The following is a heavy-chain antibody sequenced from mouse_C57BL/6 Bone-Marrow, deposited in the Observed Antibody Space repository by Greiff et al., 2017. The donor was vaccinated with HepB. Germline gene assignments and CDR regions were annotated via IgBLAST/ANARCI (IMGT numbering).Heavy chain of an antibody. CDR3: TARNYDYDACLAY. J-gene: IGHJ3*01. CDR1: GFSLTSYA. CDR2: IWTGGGT. D-gene: IGHD2-4*01. V-gene: IGHV2-9-1*01. Sequence: VQLKESGPGLVAPSQSLSITCTVSGFSLTSYAISWVRQPPGKGLEWLGVIWTGGGTNYNSALNSRLSISKDNSKSQVFLKMNSLQTDDTARYYCTARNYDYDACLAYWGQGTLVTVSA.